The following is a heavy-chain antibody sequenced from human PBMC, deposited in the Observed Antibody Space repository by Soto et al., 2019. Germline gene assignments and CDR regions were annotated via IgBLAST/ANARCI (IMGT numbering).Heavy chain of an antibody. V-gene: IGHV4-4*02. Sequence: QVQLQESGPGLVKPSGTLSLTCAVSGGSISSSNWWSWVRQPPGKGLEWIGEIYHSGSTNYNPSLKSRVTLSVDKSKNQFSLKLSSVTAADTAVYYCARLRGPADYGDYVSDYWGQGTLVTVSS. J-gene: IGHJ4*02. CDR1: GGSISSSNW. CDR3: ARLRGPADYGDYVSDY. D-gene: IGHD4-17*01. CDR2: IYHSGST.